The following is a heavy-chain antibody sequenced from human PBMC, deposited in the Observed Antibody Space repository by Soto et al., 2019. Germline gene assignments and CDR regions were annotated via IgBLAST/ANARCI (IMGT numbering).Heavy chain of an antibody. CDR1: GGSFSGYY. V-gene: IGHV4-34*01. D-gene: IGHD2-8*02. CDR2: SNHSGST. CDR3: ARGQSSLLLDC. J-gene: IGHJ4*02. Sequence: QVQLQQWGAGLLKPSETLSLTCAVYGGSFSGYYWSWIRQPPGKGLEWIRESNHSGSTNYNPSIKSRVTISVDTSKNQFSLKLTSVTAADTAVYYCARGQSSLLLDCWGQGILVTVSS.